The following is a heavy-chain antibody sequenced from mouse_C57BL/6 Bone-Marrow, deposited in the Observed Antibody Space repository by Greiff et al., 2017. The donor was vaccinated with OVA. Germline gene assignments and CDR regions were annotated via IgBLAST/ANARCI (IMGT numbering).Heavy chain of an antibody. V-gene: IGHV5-12*01. CDR2: ISNGGGST. D-gene: IGHD2-13*01. CDR3: ARHGIYYGAWFAY. J-gene: IGHJ3*01. Sequence: KLMESGGGLVQPGGSLKLSCAASGFTFSDYYMYWVRQTPEKRLEWVAYISNGGGSTYYPDTVKGRFTISRDNAKNTLYLQMSRLKSEDTAMYYCARHGIYYGAWFAYWGQGTLVTVSA. CDR1: GFTFSDYY.